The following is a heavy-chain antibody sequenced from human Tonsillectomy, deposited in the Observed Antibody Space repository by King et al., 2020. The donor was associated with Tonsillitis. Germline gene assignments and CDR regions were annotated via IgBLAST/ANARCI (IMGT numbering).Heavy chain of an antibody. D-gene: IGHD5-18*01. CDR1: GFTFSSYS. V-gene: IGHV3-48*01. Sequence: VQLVESGGGLVQPGGSLRLSCAASGFTFSSYSMNWVRQAPGKGLEWVSYISSSSSTIYYADSVKGRFTISRDNAKNSLYLQMNSLRAEDTVVYYCARESLSGGYSYGFDPWGQGTLVTVSP. J-gene: IGHJ5*02. CDR2: ISSSSSTI. CDR3: ARESLSGGYSYGFDP.